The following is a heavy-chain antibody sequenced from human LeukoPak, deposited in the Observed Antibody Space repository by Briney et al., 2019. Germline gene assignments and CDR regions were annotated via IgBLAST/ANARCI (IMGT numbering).Heavy chain of an antibody. CDR3: AKDISGAGDAFDI. CDR1: GFTVSSNY. CDR2: ISWNGGSI. Sequence: GGSLRLSCAASGFTVSSNYMSWVRQAPGKGLEWVSGISWNGGSIGYADSVKGRFTISRDNAKNSLYLQMNSLRAEDMALYYCAKDISGAGDAFDIWGQGTMVTVSS. V-gene: IGHV3-9*03. D-gene: IGHD1-26*01. J-gene: IGHJ3*02.